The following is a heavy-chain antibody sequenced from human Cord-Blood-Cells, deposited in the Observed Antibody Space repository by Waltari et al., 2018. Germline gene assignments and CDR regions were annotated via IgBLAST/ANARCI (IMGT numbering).Heavy chain of an antibody. CDR2: INPNSGGT. CDR1: VYTVTGHY. Sequence: QEQLVQSGAGGKKPRASVKVTCQAPVYTVTGHYIHWVRQAPGQGLEWMGWINPNSGGTNYAQKFQGRVTMTRDTSISTAYMGLSRLRSDDTAVYYCARALGIGNDAFDIWGQGTMVTVSS. V-gene: IGHV1-2*02. J-gene: IGHJ3*02. CDR3: ARALGIGNDAFDI. D-gene: IGHD7-27*01.